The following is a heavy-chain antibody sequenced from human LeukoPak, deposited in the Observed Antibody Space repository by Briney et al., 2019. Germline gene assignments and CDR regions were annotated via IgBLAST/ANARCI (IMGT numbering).Heavy chain of an antibody. D-gene: IGHD2-15*01. CDR3: AREHIVVVAGGFDY. V-gene: IGHV3-30*04. Sequence: GRSLRLSCAASGFTFSSYAMHWVRQAPGKGLEWVAVISYDGSNKYYADSVKGRFTISRDNSKNTLYLQMNSLRAEDTAVYYCAREHIVVVAGGFDYRGQGTLVTVSS. J-gene: IGHJ4*02. CDR2: ISYDGSNK. CDR1: GFTFSSYA.